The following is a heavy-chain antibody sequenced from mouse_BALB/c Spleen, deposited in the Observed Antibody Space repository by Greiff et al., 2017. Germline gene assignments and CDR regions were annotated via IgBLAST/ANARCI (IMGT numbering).Heavy chain of an antibody. D-gene: IGHD2-1*01. V-gene: IGHV5-6-5*01. J-gene: IGHJ2*01. CDR3: ARDNYGNLYFDY. Sequence: EVKLVESGGGLVKPGGSLKLSCAASGFTFSSYAMSWVRQTPEKRLEWVASISSGGSTYYPDSVKGRFTISRDNARNILYLQMSSLRSEDTAMYYCARDNYGNLYFDYWGQGTTLTVSS. CDR2: ISSGGST. CDR1: GFTFSSYA.